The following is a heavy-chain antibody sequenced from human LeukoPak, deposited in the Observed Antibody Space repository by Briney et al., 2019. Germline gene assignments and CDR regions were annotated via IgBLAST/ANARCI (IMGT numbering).Heavy chain of an antibody. Sequence: GGALRLSCAASGFTFSSNSMSWVRQAPGTGLEGVAIIYRGGGTYYTDSVKGRFTISRDNSKNTLYLQMNSLRAEDTAVYYCARVLSEGNRGFGELLYLDYGGQGTLVTVSS. CDR1: GFTFSSNS. J-gene: IGHJ4*02. D-gene: IGHD3-10*01. CDR3: ARVLSEGNRGFGELLYLDY. CDR2: IYRGGGT. V-gene: IGHV3-53*01.